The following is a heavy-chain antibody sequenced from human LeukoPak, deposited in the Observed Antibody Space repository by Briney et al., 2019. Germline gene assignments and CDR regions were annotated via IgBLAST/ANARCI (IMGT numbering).Heavy chain of an antibody. D-gene: IGHD5-18*01. V-gene: IGHV3-74*01. CDR2: INRDGSRT. Sequence: GGSLRLSCAASGFTSSNHWMHWVRQAPGKGLMWVSRINRDGSRTDYADSVKGRFTISRDDAKNTLYLQVNSLRAEDTAVYFCARGGSDTAMAHDYWGQGTLVTVSS. J-gene: IGHJ4*02. CDR1: GFTSSNHW. CDR3: ARGGSDTAMAHDY.